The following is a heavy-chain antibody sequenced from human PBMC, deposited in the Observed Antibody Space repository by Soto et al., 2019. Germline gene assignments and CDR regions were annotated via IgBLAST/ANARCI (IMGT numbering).Heavy chain of an antibody. Sequence: QVQLVQSGAEVKKPGSSVKVSCKASGGTFSSYAISWVRQAPGLGLEWMGGIIPIFGTANYAQKFQGRVTITADKSTGIAYMELSSLRSDDTAVYYCARRIAASGSEYFQHGGQGTLVTVAS. J-gene: IGHJ1*01. CDR2: IIPIFGTA. D-gene: IGHD6-6*01. CDR3: ARRIAASGSEYFQH. CDR1: GGTFSSYA. V-gene: IGHV1-69*06.